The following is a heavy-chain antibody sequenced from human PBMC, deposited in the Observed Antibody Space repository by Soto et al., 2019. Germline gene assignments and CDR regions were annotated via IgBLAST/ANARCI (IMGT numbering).Heavy chain of an antibody. V-gene: IGHV1-3*01. D-gene: IGHD3-3*01. Sequence: ASVKVSCKASGYTFTSYAMHWVRQAPGQRLEWMGWINAGNGNTKYSQKFQGRVTITRDTSASTAYMELSSLRSEDTAVYYCARASCYYTDYYYYYMDVWGKGTTVTVSS. CDR2: INAGNGNT. CDR1: GYTFTSYA. J-gene: IGHJ6*03. CDR3: ARASCYYTDYYYYYMDV.